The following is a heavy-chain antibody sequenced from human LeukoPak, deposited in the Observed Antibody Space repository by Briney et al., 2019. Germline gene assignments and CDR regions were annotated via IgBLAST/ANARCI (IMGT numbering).Heavy chain of an antibody. Sequence: ASVKVSCKASGYTFTSYGNSWVRQAPGQGLEWMGWISAYNGNTNYAQKLQGRVTMTTDTSTSTAYMELRSLRSDDTAVYYCARDRSGRGFYGSGSYYSLEYWGQGTLVTVSS. J-gene: IGHJ4*02. CDR3: ARDRSGRGFYGSGSYYSLEY. D-gene: IGHD3-10*01. CDR1: GYTFTSYG. V-gene: IGHV1-18*01. CDR2: ISAYNGNT.